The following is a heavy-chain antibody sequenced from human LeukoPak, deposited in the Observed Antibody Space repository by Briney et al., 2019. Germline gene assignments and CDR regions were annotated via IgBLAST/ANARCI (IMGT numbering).Heavy chain of an antibody. V-gene: IGHV1-18*01. CDR1: GYTFTDSG. Sequence: ASVKVSCKASGYTFTDSGISWVRQAPGQGLEWMGWISGNTGDTNYAQNLQGRVTLTIDTSTSTAYMELRSLRSDDTAVYYCAALQQLTTSDYWGQGTLVTVSS. CDR2: ISGNTGDT. D-gene: IGHD6-13*01. J-gene: IGHJ4*02. CDR3: AALQQLTTSDY.